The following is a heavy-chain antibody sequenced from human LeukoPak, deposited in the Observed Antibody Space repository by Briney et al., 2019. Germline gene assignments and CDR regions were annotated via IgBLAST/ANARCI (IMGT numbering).Heavy chain of an antibody. CDR2: ISSSSSYT. CDR1: GFTFRDYY. J-gene: IGHJ3*02. Sequence: PGGSLRLSCAASGFTFRDYYMSWIRQAPGKGLEWGSYISSSSSYTNYADSVKGRFTISRDNAKNSLHLQMNSRRDEDTAVYYCARSGRDGYNWDAFDIWGQGTMVTISS. V-gene: IGHV3-11*06. CDR3: ARSGRDGYNWDAFDI. D-gene: IGHD5-24*01.